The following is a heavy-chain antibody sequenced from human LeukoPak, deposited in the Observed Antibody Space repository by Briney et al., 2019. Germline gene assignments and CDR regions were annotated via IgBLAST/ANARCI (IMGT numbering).Heavy chain of an antibody. Sequence: SVKVSCKASGGTFSSYTISWVRQAPGQGLEWMGRIIPILGIANYAKKFQGRVTITAHKSTSTAYMELSSLRSEDTAVYYCARDHPVGHSSGWYPFDYWGQGTLVTVSS. V-gene: IGHV1-69*04. CDR1: GGTFSSYT. CDR3: ARDHPVGHSSGWYPFDY. J-gene: IGHJ4*02. D-gene: IGHD6-19*01. CDR2: IIPILGIA.